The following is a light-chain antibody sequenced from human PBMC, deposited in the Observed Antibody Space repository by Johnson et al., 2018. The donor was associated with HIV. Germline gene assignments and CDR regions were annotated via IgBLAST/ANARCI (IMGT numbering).Light chain of an antibody. Sequence: QAVLTQPPSVSAAPGQKVTISCSGSNSNIGNNYVSWYQQVPGTAPKLLIYDNNKRPSGVPERFSGSKSGTSASLAITGLQAEDEADYYCQSYDNALSGSKVFGTGTEVTVL. V-gene: IGLV1-51*01. CDR1: NSNIGNNY. CDR3: QSYDNALSGSKV. J-gene: IGLJ1*01. CDR2: DNN.